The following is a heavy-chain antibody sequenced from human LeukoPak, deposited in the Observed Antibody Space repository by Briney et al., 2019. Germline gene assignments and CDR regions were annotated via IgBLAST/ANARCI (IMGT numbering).Heavy chain of an antibody. CDR2: ISAYNGNT. D-gene: IGHD6-6*01. CDR3: ARVPGAARHNWFDP. J-gene: IGHJ5*02. V-gene: IGHV1-18*01. CDR1: GYTFTSYG. Sequence: ASVKVSCKASGYTFTSYGISWVRQAPGQGLEWMGWISAYNGNTNYAQKLQGRVTMTTDTSTSTAYMELSSLRSEDTAVYYCARVPGAARHNWFDPWGQGTLVTVSS.